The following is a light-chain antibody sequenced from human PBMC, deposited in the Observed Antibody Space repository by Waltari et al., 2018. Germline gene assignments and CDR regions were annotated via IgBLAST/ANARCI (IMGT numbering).Light chain of an antibody. Sequence: DIVLTQSPDSLAVSLGESATINCKSSQSLFYSSNNENYLAWYQQKPGQPPRMLIYWASNRESVVPDRFSGSGSGTDFTLTISGLQAEDVAVYYCQQYFSSPPWTFGQGTKVEIK. V-gene: IGKV4-1*01. J-gene: IGKJ1*01. CDR2: WAS. CDR3: QQYFSSPPWT. CDR1: QSLFYSSNNENY.